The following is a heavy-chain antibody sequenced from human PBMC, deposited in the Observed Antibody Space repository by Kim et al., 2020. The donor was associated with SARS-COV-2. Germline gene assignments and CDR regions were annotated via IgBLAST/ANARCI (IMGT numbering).Heavy chain of an antibody. Sequence: GGSLRLSCAASGFTFSNYAMSWVRQAPGMGLEWVSFISDSGGSTYYADSVKGRFTFSRDNSKNTLYLQMTSLRAEDTALYYCAKGHTETIGDIDYWGQGTLVTVSS. D-gene: IGHD1-26*01. CDR2: ISDSGGST. V-gene: IGHV3-23*01. CDR3: AKGHTETIGDIDY. J-gene: IGHJ4*02. CDR1: GFTFSNYA.